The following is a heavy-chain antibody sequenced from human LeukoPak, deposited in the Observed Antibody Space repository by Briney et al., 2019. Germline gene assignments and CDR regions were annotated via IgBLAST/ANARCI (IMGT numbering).Heavy chain of an antibody. CDR2: ISSSSSYI. D-gene: IGHD3-10*01. Sequence: PGGSLRLSCAASGFTFSSYSMNWVRQAPGKGLEWVSSISSSSSYIYYADSVKGRFTISRDNAKNSLYLQMNSLRAEDTAVYYCARDLEGSGSYYNGYFDYWGQGTLVTVSS. CDR3: ARDLEGSGSYYNGYFDY. J-gene: IGHJ4*02. CDR1: GFTFSSYS. V-gene: IGHV3-21*01.